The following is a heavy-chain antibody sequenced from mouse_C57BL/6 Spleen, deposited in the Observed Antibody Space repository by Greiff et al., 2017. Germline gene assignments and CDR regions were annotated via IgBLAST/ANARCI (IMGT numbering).Heavy chain of an antibody. V-gene: IGHV1-80*01. CDR2: IYPGDGDT. Sequence: VQLQESGAELVKPGASVKISCKASGYAFSSYWMNWVKQRPGKGLEWIGQIYPGDGDTNYNGKFKGKATLTADKSSSTAYMQLSGLTSEDSAVYICTRGGSNLYAMDYWGQGTSVTVSS. D-gene: IGHD2-5*01. J-gene: IGHJ4*01. CDR1: GYAFSSYW. CDR3: TRGGSNLYAMDY.